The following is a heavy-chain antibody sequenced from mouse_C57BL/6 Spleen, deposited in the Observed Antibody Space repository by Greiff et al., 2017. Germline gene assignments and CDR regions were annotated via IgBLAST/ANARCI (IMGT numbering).Heavy chain of an antibody. CDR1: GFNIKDYY. CDR3: AWYGYHYFDY. D-gene: IGHD2-2*01. V-gene: IGHV14-2*01. Sequence: EVKLMESGAELVKPGASVKLSCTASGFNIKDYYMHWVKQRPEQGLEWIGRIDPEDGETKYDPKFQGKATITADTSSNTAYLQLSSLTAEDTAVYYCAWYGYHYFDYWGQGTTLTVSS. J-gene: IGHJ2*01. CDR2: IDPEDGET.